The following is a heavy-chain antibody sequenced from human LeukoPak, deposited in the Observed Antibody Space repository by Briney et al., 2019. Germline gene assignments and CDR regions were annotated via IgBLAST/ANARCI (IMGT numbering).Heavy chain of an antibody. J-gene: IGHJ6*03. CDR3: AREGYYYYYYYMDV. CDR2: ISSNGSTI. Sequence: GGSLRLSCVASGFTFSSYEMNWVRQAPGKGLEWVSYISSNGSTIYYADSVKGRFTISRDNAKNSLYLQMNSLRAEDTAVYYCAREGYYYYYYYMDVWGKGTAVTISS. CDR1: GFTFSSYE. V-gene: IGHV3-48*03.